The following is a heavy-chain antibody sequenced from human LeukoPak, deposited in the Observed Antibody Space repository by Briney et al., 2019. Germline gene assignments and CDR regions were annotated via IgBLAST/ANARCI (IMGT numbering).Heavy chain of an antibody. V-gene: IGHV4-61*01. CDR2: IYYSGST. CDR3: ARDDEVAAAPEGDDY. D-gene: IGHD2-15*01. J-gene: IGHJ4*02. CDR1: GGSISSSSYY. Sequence: SETLSLTCTVSGGSISSSSYYWSWIRQPPGKGLEWIGYIYYSGSTNYNPSLKSRVTISVDTSKNQFSLKLSSVTAADTAVYYCARDDEVAAAPEGDDYWGQGTLVTVSS.